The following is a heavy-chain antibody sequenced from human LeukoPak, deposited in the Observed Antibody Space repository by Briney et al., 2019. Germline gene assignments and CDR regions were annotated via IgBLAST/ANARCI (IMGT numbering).Heavy chain of an antibody. D-gene: IGHD3-22*01. CDR3: ARALDYYDSSGYFNWFDP. CDR1: GGSISSGDYY. Sequence: SETLSLTCTVPGGSISSGDYYWSWIRQPPGKGLEWIGYIYYSGSTYYNPSLKSRVTISVDTSKNQFSLKLSSVTAADTAVYYCARALDYYDSSGYFNWFDPWGQGTLVTVSS. CDR2: IYYSGST. J-gene: IGHJ5*02. V-gene: IGHV4-30-4*08.